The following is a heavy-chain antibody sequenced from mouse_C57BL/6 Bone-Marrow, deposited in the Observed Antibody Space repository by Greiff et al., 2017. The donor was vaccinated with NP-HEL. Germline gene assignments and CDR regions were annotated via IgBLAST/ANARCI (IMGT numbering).Heavy chain of an antibody. D-gene: IGHD1-1*01. CDR1: GYAFSSSW. CDR2: IYPGDGDT. V-gene: IGHV1-82*01. Sequence: QVQLQQSGPELVKPGASVKISCKASGYAFSSSWMNWVKQRPGKGLEWIGRIYPGDGDTNYNGKFKGKATLTADKSSSTAYMQLSSLTSEDSAVYFCARRWYYGSSLYWYFDVWGTGTTVTVSS. J-gene: IGHJ1*03. CDR3: ARRWYYGSSLYWYFDV.